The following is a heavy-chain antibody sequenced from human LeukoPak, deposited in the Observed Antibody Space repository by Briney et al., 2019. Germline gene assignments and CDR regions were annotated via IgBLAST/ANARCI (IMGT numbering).Heavy chain of an antibody. CDR2: ISWNSGSI. Sequence: PGGSLRLSCAASGFTFDDYAMHWVRQAPGKGLEWVSGISWNSGSIGYADSVKGRFTISRDNAKNTLYLQMNSLRAEDTAVYYCARVTDSYGDYVEYTVLDPFDYWGQGTLVTVSS. J-gene: IGHJ4*02. V-gene: IGHV3-9*01. CDR1: GFTFDDYA. D-gene: IGHD4-17*01. CDR3: ARVTDSYGDYVEYTVLDPFDY.